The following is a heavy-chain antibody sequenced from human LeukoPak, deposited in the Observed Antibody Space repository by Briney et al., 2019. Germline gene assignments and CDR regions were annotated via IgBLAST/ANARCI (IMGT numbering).Heavy chain of an antibody. CDR3: ARWVDSSGYDWFDP. D-gene: IGHD3-22*01. Sequence: PGGSLRLSCAASGFTFSDYYMSWIRQAPGRGLEWVSYISSSGSTIYYADSVKGRFTISRDNAKNSLYLQMNSLRAEDTAVYYCARWVDSSGYDWFDPWGQGTLVTVSS. J-gene: IGHJ5*02. CDR1: GFTFSDYY. CDR2: ISSSGSTI. V-gene: IGHV3-11*01.